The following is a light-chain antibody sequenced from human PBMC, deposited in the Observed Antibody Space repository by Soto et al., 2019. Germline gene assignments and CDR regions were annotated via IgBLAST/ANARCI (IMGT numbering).Light chain of an antibody. CDR3: QQHNSFSIT. J-gene: IGKJ5*01. Sequence: MPRAPCPLPLSPSLGDRVPITCRASESISRWLAWYQQKPGKAPKLLIYKASSLESGVPSRFSGSGSGTEFTLTINSLQADDFATYYCQQHNSFSITFGQGTRLEV. CDR2: KAS. CDR1: ESISRW. V-gene: IGKV1-5*03.